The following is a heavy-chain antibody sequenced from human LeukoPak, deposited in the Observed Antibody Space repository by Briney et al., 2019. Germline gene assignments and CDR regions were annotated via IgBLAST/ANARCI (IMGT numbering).Heavy chain of an antibody. CDR2: NSGGGT. V-gene: IGHV3-53*04. J-gene: IGHJ5*02. Sequence: GGSLRLSCSASGFTVSNNYMSWVRQAPGKGLEWVSINSGGGTNYADSVKGRFTISRNNSKNTLYLQMSSLRPDDTAVYYCARGLQQQLGWFDPWGQGTLVTVSS. D-gene: IGHD6-13*01. CDR1: GFTVSNNY. CDR3: ARGLQQQLGWFDP.